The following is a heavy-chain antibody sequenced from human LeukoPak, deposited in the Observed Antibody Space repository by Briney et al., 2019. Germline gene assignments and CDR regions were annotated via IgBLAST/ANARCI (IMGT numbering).Heavy chain of an antibody. CDR2: IYWNGGST. V-gene: IGHV3-20*04. CDR3: ARDRDSSGYSNDAFDI. J-gene: IGHJ3*02. D-gene: IGHD3-22*01. Sequence: GGSLRLSCAASGFTFDDYGMSWVRQAPGKGLEWVSGIYWNGGSTGYADSVKGRFTISRDNAKNSLYLQMNSLRAEDTAFYYCARDRDSSGYSNDAFDIWGQGTMVTVSS. CDR1: GFTFDDYG.